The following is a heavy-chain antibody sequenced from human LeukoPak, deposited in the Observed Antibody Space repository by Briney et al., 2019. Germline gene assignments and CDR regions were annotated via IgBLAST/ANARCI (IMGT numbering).Heavy chain of an antibody. CDR2: INHSGST. CDR3: ARVRRGGQLHLNWFDP. D-gene: IGHD3-10*01. J-gene: IGHJ5*02. CDR1: GGSFSGYY. V-gene: IGHV4-34*01. Sequence: SETLSLTCAVYGGSFSGYYWGWIRQPPGKGLEWIGEINHSGSTNYNPSLKGRVTISVDTSKNQFSLKLSSVTAADTAVYYCARVRRGGQLHLNWFDPWGQGTLVTVSS.